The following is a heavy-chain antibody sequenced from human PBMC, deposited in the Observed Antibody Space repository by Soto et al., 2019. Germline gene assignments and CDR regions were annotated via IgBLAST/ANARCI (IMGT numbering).Heavy chain of an antibody. CDR2: IYYSGSA. V-gene: IGHV4-59*01. CDR1: GVSISPYY. J-gene: IGHJ4*02. CDR3: ARGRPWEMYDY. D-gene: IGHD1-26*01. Sequence: QVQLQESGPGLVKPSETLSLTCTVSGVSISPYYWSWIRLPPGKGLEWIGYIYYSGSANYNPSLKRRVTISLDTSENQCSLKLSSMTAADTAVYFCARGRPWEMYDYWGQGTLVTVSS.